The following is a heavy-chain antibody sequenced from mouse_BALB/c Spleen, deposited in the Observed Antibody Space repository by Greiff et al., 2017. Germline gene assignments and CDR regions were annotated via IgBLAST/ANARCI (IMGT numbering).Heavy chain of an antibody. CDR2: IWSGGST. Sequence: VQVVESGPGLVQPSQSLSITCTVSGFSLTSYGVHWVRQSPGKGLEWLGVIWSGGSTDYNEAFITGMSNSKNNSKSQVFFTMNSLQATDTSIYYCANYSNYYAMDYWGQGTSVTVSS. CDR1: GFSLTSYG. CDR3: ANYSNYYAMDY. D-gene: IGHD2-5*01. V-gene: IGHV2-2*02. J-gene: IGHJ4*01.